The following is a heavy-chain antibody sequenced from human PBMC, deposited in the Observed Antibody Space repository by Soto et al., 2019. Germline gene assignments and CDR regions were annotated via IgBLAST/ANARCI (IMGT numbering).Heavy chain of an antibody. CDR1: GFPFSSYV. CDR3: AKDSNKYSSSFRGRYFDY. D-gene: IGHD4-4*01. V-gene: IGHV3-23*01. J-gene: IGHJ4*02. Sequence: GGSLRLSCAASGFPFSSYVMSWVRQAPGKGLEWVSGISGGGSNTFHADYVKGRFTISRDNSKNTLLLQMNSLGAEDTAVYYCAKDSNKYSSSFRGRYFDYWGQGIGVTVSS. CDR2: ISGGGSNT.